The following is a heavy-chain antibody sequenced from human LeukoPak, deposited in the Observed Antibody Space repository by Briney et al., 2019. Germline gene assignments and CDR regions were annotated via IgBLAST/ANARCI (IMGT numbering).Heavy chain of an antibody. CDR3: ARVLTDSRGWYHFDY. CDR1: GFTFSTYT. Sequence: GGSLRLSCAASGFTFSTYTMNWVRQAPGKGLEWVSYITGTSSTIYYADSVKGRFTVSRDNARNSLYLQMNSLRDGDTAVYYCARVLTDSRGWYHFDYWGQGTLVTVSS. V-gene: IGHV3-48*02. CDR2: ITGTSSTI. D-gene: IGHD6-19*01. J-gene: IGHJ4*02.